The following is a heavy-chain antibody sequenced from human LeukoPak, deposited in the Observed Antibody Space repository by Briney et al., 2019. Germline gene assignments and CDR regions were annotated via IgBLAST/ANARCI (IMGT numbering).Heavy chain of an antibody. V-gene: IGHV3-48*02. CDR3: ARLRERSWFDP. CDR2: ISSSSSTI. CDR1: GFTFSSYS. D-gene: IGHD1-1*01. Sequence: PGGSLRLSCAASGFTFSSYSMNWVRQAPGKGLEWVSYISSSSSTIYYADSVKGRFTISRDNAKNSLYLQMNSLGDEDTAVYYCARLRERSWFDPWGQGTLVTVSS. J-gene: IGHJ5*02.